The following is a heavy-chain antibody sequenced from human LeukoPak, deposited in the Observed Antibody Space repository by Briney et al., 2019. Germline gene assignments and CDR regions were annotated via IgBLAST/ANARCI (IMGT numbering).Heavy chain of an antibody. CDR1: GFTFSSYA. CDR3: AKAANYDILTGYYLDY. D-gene: IGHD3-9*01. CDR2: ITGGGDTT. J-gene: IGHJ4*02. V-gene: IGHV3-23*01. Sequence: GGSLRLSCAASGFTFSSYAMTWVRQAPGKGLEWVSAITGGGDTTYYADSVKGRFTISRDNSRNTLYLQMNNLRAEDTAIYYCAKAANYDILTGYYLDYWGQGTLVTVSS.